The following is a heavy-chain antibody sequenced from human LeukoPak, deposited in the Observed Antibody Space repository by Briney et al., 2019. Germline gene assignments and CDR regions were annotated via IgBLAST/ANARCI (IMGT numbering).Heavy chain of an antibody. CDR3: ARGSGGSFPSWFDP. D-gene: IGHD2-15*01. J-gene: IGHJ5*02. Sequence: SETLSLTCTVSGGSISSGDYYWSWSRQPPGKGLEWIAYIYYSGSTYYNPSLKSRITISVDTSKNQFSLKLSSVTAADTAVYYCARGSGGSFPSWFDPWGQGTLVTVSS. CDR1: GGSISSGDYY. V-gene: IGHV4-30-4*01. CDR2: IYYSGST.